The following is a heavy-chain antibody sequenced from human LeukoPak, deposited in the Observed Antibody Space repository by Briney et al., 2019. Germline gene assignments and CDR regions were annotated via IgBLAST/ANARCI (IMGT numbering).Heavy chain of an antibody. CDR3: GSLEYYDIFSGDNWFDP. Sequence: KPGGSLRLSCSASGFTFSRYTMNWVRQAPGKWLEWVSSISSGGIYIYYADSVRGRFTISRDNAKNSLFLQMNSLRAEDTAVYYCGSLEYYDIFSGDNWFDPWGQGTLVTVSS. CDR1: GFTFSRYT. J-gene: IGHJ5*02. CDR2: ISSGGIYI. D-gene: IGHD3-9*01. V-gene: IGHV3-21*01.